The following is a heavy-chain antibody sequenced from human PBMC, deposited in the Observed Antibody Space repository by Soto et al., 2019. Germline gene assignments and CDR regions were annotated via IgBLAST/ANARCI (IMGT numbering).Heavy chain of an antibody. CDR2: IDPSDSYT. V-gene: IGHV5-10-1*01. CDR1: GYSFAGCW. J-gene: IGHJ4*02. Sequence: PGESLKISCKGSGYSFAGCWITWVRQKPGKGLEWMGRIDPSDSYTNYSPSFQGHVTISAGKSISTAYLQWSSLKASDTAMYYCARHAGIAAAGTFDYWGQGTLVTVSS. D-gene: IGHD6-13*01. CDR3: ARHAGIAAAGTFDY.